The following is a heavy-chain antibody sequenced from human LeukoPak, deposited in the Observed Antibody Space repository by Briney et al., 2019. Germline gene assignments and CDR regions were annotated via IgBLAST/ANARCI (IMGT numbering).Heavy chain of an antibody. CDR1: GYTFTGFY. Sequence: ASVKVSCKASGYTFTGFYMHWVRQAPGQGLAWMGRIDPNSGGTNYAQKFQGRVTMTRDTSISAAYMELTRLRSDDTAVYYCARGGTVDIVVVPENYWGQGTLFTVSS. J-gene: IGHJ4*02. CDR2: IDPNSGGT. CDR3: ARGGTVDIVVVPENY. D-gene: IGHD2-2*01. V-gene: IGHV1-2*02.